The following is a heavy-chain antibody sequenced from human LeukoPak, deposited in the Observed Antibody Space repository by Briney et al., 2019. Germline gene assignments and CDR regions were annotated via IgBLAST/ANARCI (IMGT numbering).Heavy chain of an antibody. V-gene: IGHV3-7*01. CDR2: IKQEGSDK. CDR3: ATHPGDSWFGYLQL. J-gene: IGHJ4*02. D-gene: IGHD3-10*01. Sequence: GGSLRLSCAASGFTFRRYWMSWVRQAPGKGLEWVAHIKQEGSDKYYVDSVEGRFTVSRDNAKNSLYLQMNSLRAEDTAVYYCATHPGDSWFGYLQLWGQGTLVTVSS. CDR1: GFTFRRYW.